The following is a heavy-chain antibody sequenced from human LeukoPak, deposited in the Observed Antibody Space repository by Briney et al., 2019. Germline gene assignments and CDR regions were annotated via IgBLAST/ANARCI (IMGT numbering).Heavy chain of an antibody. CDR3: ATWIAVAVRPFSNWYFDL. V-gene: IGHV1-46*01. J-gene: IGHJ2*01. CDR1: GYTFTNYY. D-gene: IGHD6-19*01. CDR2: ISPSGAST. Sequence: GASVTVSCKASGYTFTNYYMHWVRQAPGQGLEWMGMISPSGASTSYAQTFQGRVTITRDVSTSTVYMELSSLRSEDTAVYYCATWIAVAVRPFSNWYFDLWGRGTLVTVSS.